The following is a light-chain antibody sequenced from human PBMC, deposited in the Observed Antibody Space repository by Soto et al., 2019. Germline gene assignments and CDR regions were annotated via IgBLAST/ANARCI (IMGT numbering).Light chain of an antibody. V-gene: IGLV2-14*04. CDR1: SSYVGGYNY. J-gene: IGLJ1*01. Sequence: TSSYVGGYNYVSWYQQHPGKAPKLMIYDVSNRPSGVSNRFSGSKSGNTASLTISGLQAEDEADYYCSSYTSSSTLGGVFGTGTKVTVL. CDR3: SSYTSSSTLGGV. CDR2: DVS.